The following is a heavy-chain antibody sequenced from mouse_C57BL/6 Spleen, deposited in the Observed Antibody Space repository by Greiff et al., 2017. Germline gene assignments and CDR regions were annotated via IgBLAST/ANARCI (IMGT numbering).Heavy chain of an antibody. J-gene: IGHJ1*03. CDR2: INPSTGGT. CDR1: GYSFTGYY. CDR3: AKGTILRYFDV. V-gene: IGHV1-42*01. D-gene: IGHD1-1*02. Sequence: EVQLVESGPELVKPGASVKISCKASGYSFTGYYMNWVKQSPEKSLEWIGEINPSTGGTTYNQKFKAKATLTVDKSSSTAYMQLKSLTSEDSAVYYCAKGTILRYFDVWGTGTTVTVSS.